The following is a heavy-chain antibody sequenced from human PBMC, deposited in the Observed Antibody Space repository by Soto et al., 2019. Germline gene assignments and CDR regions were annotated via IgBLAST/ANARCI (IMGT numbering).Heavy chain of an antibody. Sequence: ASVKVSCKASGYTFTSYGISWVRQAPGQGLEWMGWISAYNGNTNYSQKFQGRVTITTDTSASTAYMELSSLRSEDTAVYYCARVMEQWLGQDYYYGMDVWGQGTTVTVSS. CDR3: ARVMEQWLGQDYYYGMDV. J-gene: IGHJ6*02. CDR1: GYTFTSYG. CDR2: ISAYNGNT. D-gene: IGHD6-19*01. V-gene: IGHV1-18*01.